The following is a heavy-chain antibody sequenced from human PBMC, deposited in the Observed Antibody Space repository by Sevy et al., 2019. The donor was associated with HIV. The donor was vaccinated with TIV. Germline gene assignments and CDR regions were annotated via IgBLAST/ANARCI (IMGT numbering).Heavy chain of an antibody. CDR1: GFTLSDHY. V-gene: IGHV3-72*01. D-gene: IGHD1-26*01. J-gene: IGHJ4*02. Sequence: GGSLRLSCAVSGFTLSDHYIDWIRQAPGKGLEWVGRSRNRARGFSTEYAASVKGRFTVSRDDPKSSLYLQMNSLKIEDTAVYYCAGHKGFAWDLDYWGQGTLVTVSS. CDR3: AGHKGFAWDLDY. CDR2: SRNRARGFST.